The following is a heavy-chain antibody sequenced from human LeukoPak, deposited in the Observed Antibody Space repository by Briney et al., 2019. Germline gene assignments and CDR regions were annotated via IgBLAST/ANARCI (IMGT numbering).Heavy chain of an antibody. D-gene: IGHD1-14*01. J-gene: IGHJ3*02. Sequence: SGGSLRLSCAASGFTFSSYEMNWVRQAPGKGLEWVSYISPSGSTIYYADSLKGRFTISRDNAKNSLFLQMNSLRADDTAVYYCARDGDTGSHGTFRAFDIWGQGTMVTVSS. V-gene: IGHV3-48*03. CDR2: ISPSGSTI. CDR3: ARDGDTGSHGTFRAFDI. CDR1: GFTFSSYE.